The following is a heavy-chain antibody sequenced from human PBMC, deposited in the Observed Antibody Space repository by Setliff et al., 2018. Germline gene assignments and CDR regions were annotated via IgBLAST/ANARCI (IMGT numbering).Heavy chain of an antibody. Sequence: SETLSLTCSVSGDSINPYYWTWIRQPPGKGLEWIGFIYYSGATTYNPSLKSRVTISVDTSKNQFSLNLNSVTAADTAVYYCARYRNYFDSSGQTQYYFDYWGQGTLGTVSS. D-gene: IGHD3-22*01. CDR2: IYYSGAT. V-gene: IGHV4-59*01. CDR1: GDSINPYY. CDR3: ARYRNYFDSSGQTQYYFDY. J-gene: IGHJ4*02.